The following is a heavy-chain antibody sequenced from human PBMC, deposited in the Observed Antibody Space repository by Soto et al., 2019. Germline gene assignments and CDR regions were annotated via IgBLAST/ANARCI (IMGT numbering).Heavy chain of an antibody. V-gene: IGHV1-69*13. D-gene: IGHD2-15*01. CDR2: IIPIFGTA. CDR1: GGTFSSYA. J-gene: IGHJ6*02. CDR3: ARDGKLIGYCSGSSCYTGGNYYYYGMDV. Sequence: SVKVSCKASGGTFSSYAISWVRQAPGQGLEWMGGIIPIFGTANYAQKFQGRVTITADESTSTAYMELSSLRSEDTAVYYCARDGKLIGYCSGSSCYTGGNYYYYGMDVWGQGTTVTVSS.